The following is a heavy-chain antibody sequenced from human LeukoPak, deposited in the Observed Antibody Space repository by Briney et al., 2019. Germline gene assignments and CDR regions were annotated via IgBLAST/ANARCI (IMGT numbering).Heavy chain of an antibody. J-gene: IGHJ6*02. CDR3: ARGQEQFSSPWQWGPRRKNFYYYGMDV. Sequence: GSLRLSCAASGFTVSSSSMNWVRLGPGKGLEWVSVISSDGNTYYADSVKGRFTISRDNSRNTLSLQMHGLRADDTAVYYCARGQEQFSSPWQWGPRRKNFYYYGMDVWGQGTTVTVSS. CDR1: GFTVSSSS. CDR2: ISSDGNT. V-gene: IGHV3-66*01. D-gene: IGHD6-19*01.